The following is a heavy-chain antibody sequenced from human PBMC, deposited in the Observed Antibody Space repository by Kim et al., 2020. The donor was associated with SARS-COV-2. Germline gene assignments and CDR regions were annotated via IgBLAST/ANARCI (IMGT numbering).Heavy chain of an antibody. Sequence: SETLSLTCTVSGGSISSSSYYWGWIRQPPGKGLEWIGSIYYSGSTYYNPSLKSRVTISVDTSKNQFSLKLSSVTAADTAVYYCARQGKQQLRPRLYYFDYWGQGTLVTVSS. J-gene: IGHJ4*02. D-gene: IGHD6-13*01. CDR2: IYYSGST. V-gene: IGHV4-39*01. CDR1: GGSISSSSYY. CDR3: ARQGKQQLRPRLYYFDY.